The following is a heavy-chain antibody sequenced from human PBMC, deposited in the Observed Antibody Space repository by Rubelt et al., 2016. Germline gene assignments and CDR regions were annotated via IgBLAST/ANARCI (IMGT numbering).Heavy chain of an antibody. CDR2: IKQDGSTK. J-gene: IGHJ3*02. V-gene: IGHV3-7*01. D-gene: IGHD1-26*01. CDR1: GFTFTNYW. CDR3: VRDLFDGGSYLDAFEI. Sequence: EVRLVESGGGLVQPGGSLRLSCAASGFTFTNYWMTWVRQAPGEGLECVANIKQDGSTKYYVDSVKGRFTISRDNAKNSLFLQMDSLRVEDTAVYYCVRDLFDGGSYLDAFEIWGQGTMVTVSS.